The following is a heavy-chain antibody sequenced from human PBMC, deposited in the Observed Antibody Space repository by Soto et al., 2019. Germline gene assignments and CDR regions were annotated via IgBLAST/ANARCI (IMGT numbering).Heavy chain of an antibody. CDR3: ASVNSKYYYESSGYYYDDYFGY. CDR2: INACNGNT. J-gene: IGHJ4*01. Sequence: ASVRVSGKASGYTFTSYAMPWVRKAPGQRLEWRGWINACNGNTKYSQKFQERVTITRDMSSSTAYMELSSLRSEDTAVYYCASVNSKYYYESSGYYYDDYFGYLGHGTLVTVSS. CDR1: GYTFTSYA. D-gene: IGHD3-22*01. V-gene: IGHV1-3*01.